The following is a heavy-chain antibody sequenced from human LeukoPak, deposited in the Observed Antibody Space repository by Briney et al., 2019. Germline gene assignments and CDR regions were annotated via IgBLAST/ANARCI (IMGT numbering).Heavy chain of an antibody. J-gene: IGHJ4*02. V-gene: IGHV1-2*02. CDR1: GYTFTGYY. CDR3: ARDGRVRYFDWFPNFDY. Sequence: GASVKVSCKASGYTFTGYYMHWVRQAPGQGLEWMGWINPNSGGTNYAQKFQGRVTMTRDTSISTAYMELSRLRSDDTAVYYCARDGRVRYFDWFPNFDYWGQGTLVTVSS. CDR2: INPNSGGT. D-gene: IGHD3-9*01.